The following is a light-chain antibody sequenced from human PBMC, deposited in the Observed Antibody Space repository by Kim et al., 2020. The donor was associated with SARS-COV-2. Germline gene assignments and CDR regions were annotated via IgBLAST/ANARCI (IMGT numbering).Light chain of an antibody. CDR1: QRVSSY. Sequence: LSPGDGATLTCRASQRVSSYLAGYQQKPGQGPRLLIYDAFNRDTGIPARFSGSGSGTDFTLTISSLEPEDFAVYYCKQRSNWPLTFGAGTKVDIK. J-gene: IGKJ4*01. V-gene: IGKV3-11*01. CDR2: DAF. CDR3: KQRSNWPLT.